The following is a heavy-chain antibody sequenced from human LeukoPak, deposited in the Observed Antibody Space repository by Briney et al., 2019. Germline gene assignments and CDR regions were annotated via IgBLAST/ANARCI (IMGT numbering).Heavy chain of an antibody. CDR2: ISYSGNT. Sequence: SETLSLTCTVSSGSISDSSSYWGWIRQPPGKGLEWIASISYSGNTYYKGSLKSRVTMSVDTSKNQFSLKLSSVTAADTAVYYCARDATYYYDSSGYYFDYWGQGTLVTVSS. CDR1: SGSISDSSSY. J-gene: IGHJ4*02. CDR3: ARDATYYYDSSGYYFDY. V-gene: IGHV4-39*07. D-gene: IGHD3-22*01.